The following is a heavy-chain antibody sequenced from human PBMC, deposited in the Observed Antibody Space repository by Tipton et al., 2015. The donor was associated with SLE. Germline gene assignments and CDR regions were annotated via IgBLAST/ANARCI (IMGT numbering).Heavy chain of an antibody. CDR2: INHSGST. J-gene: IGHJ6*02. CDR1: GGSFSGYY. CDR3: ATDCSSTSCFADYYYGMDV. Sequence: TLSLTCAVYGGSFSGYYWSWIRQPPGRGLEWIGEINHSGSTNYNPSLKSRVTISVDTSKNQFSLKLSSVTAADTAVYYCATDCSSTSCFADYYYGMDVWGQGTTVTVSS. V-gene: IGHV4-34*01. D-gene: IGHD2-2*01.